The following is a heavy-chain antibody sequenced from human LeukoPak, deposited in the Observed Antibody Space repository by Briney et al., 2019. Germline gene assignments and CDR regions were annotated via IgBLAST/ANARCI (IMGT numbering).Heavy chain of an antibody. CDR1: GGSFSGYY. D-gene: IGHD1-7*01. CDR2: INHSGST. J-gene: IGHJ6*03. CDR3: ARGYGVGITGTTRLYYNYMDV. V-gene: IGHV4-34*01. Sequence: SETLSLTCAVYGGSFSGYYWSWIRQPPGKGLEWIGEINHSGSTNYNPSLKSRVTISVDTSKNQFSLKLSSVTAADTAVYYCARGYGVGITGTTRLYYNYMDVWGKGTTVTVSS.